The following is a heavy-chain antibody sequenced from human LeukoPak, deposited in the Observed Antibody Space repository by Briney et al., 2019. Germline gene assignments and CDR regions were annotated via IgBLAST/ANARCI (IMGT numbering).Heavy chain of an antibody. Sequence: GRSLRLSCAVSGFTFSSYAMHWVRQAPGKGLEWVAVISWDTTNRYYTDSVKGRFTISRDNSKKTLYLQMNNVKTEDTAVYYCAKSHNFHSSTPVGAFDFWGQGTAVTVS. CDR3: AKSHNFHSSTPVGAFDF. CDR2: ISWDTTNR. CDR1: GFTFSSYA. V-gene: IGHV3-30*18. J-gene: IGHJ3*01. D-gene: IGHD1-20*01.